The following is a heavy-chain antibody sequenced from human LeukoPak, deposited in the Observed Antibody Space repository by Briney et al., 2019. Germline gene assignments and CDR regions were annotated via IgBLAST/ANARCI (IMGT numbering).Heavy chain of an antibody. D-gene: IGHD4-4*01. J-gene: IGHJ4*02. CDR3: ARHGGGTTVTPFDY. V-gene: IGHV4-39*01. Sequence: SETLCLTCTVSGGSISSSSYYWGWIRQPPGKGLEWIGSIYYSGSTYYNPSLKSRVAISVDMSKNQFSLKLSSVTAADTAVYYCARHGGGTTVTPFDYWGQGTLVTVSS. CDR1: GGSISSSSYY. CDR2: IYYSGST.